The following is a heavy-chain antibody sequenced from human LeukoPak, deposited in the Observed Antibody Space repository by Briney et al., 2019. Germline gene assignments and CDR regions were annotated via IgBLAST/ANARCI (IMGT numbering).Heavy chain of an antibody. Sequence: GGSLRLSCAASGFTFSSYGMHWVRQAPGKGLEWVAVISYDGSNKYYADSVKGRFTISRDNSKNTLYLQMNSLRAEDTAVYYCAKLSSPGYYASSGPREAAYYFDYWGQGTLVTVSS. CDR2: ISYDGSNK. J-gene: IGHJ4*02. V-gene: IGHV3-30*18. D-gene: IGHD3-22*01. CDR3: AKLSSPGYYASSGPREAAYYFDY. CDR1: GFTFSSYG.